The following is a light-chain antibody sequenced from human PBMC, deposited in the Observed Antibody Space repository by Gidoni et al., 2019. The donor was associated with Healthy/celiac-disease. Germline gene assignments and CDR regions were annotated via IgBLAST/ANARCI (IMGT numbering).Light chain of an antibody. Sequence: DIQMNQCPSSLSASVGDRVTIACRASQSISSSLNWYQQKPGKAPKLLIYAASRLQSGVPSRFSGSGFGTDFTLTISSLQPEDFATYYCQQSYSTPRTFGQWTKVEIK. CDR1: QSISSS. CDR2: AAS. J-gene: IGKJ1*01. CDR3: QQSYSTPRT. V-gene: IGKV1-39*01.